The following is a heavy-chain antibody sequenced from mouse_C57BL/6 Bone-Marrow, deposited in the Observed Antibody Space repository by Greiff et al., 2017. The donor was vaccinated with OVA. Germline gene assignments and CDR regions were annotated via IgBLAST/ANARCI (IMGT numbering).Heavy chain of an antibody. J-gene: IGHJ1*03. Sequence: QVQLQQSGPELVKPGASVKISCKASGYAFSSSWMNWVKQRPGKGLEWIGRIYPGDGDTNYNGKFKGKATLTADKSSSTAYMQLSSLTSEDSAVYFCATLRSVRGYFDVWGTGTTVTVSS. V-gene: IGHV1-82*01. CDR1: GYAFSSSW. D-gene: IGHD1-1*01. CDR3: ATLRSVRGYFDV. CDR2: IYPGDGDT.